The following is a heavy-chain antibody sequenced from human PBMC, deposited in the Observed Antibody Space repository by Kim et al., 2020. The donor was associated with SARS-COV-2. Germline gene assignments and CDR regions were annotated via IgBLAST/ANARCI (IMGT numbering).Heavy chain of an antibody. V-gene: IGHV1-18*01. J-gene: IGHJ4*02. Sequence: TTYAQKLQGRVTMTTDTSTSTAYMERRSLRSDDTAVYYCSIGGRYSSFDYWGQGTLVTVSS. CDR3: SIGGRYSSFDY. D-gene: IGHD6-19*01. CDR2: T.